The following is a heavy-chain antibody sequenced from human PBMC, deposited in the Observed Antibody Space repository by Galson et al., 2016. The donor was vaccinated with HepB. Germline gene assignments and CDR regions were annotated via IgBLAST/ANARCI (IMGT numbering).Heavy chain of an antibody. D-gene: IGHD6-19*01. J-gene: IGHJ1*01. CDR3: ARTRIAVSGFYFQH. V-gene: IGHV4-59*01. Sequence: SETLSLTCTVSGGSISHYYWSWVRQSPEKGLEWIGNVYYSGNTNYNPSLKSRVTISVDTSENQFSLRMTSLTAADTAVYYCARTRIAVSGFYFQHWVQGTLVTVSS. CDR1: GGSISHYY. CDR2: VYYSGNT.